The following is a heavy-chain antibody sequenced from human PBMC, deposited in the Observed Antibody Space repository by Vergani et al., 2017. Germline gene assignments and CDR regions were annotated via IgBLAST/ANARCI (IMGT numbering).Heavy chain of an antibody. J-gene: IGHJ6*02. Sequence: QEQLVQSGSELKKPGASVKVSCKASGYTFTSYAMNWVRQAPGQGLEWMGWINTNTGNPTYAQGFTGRFVFSLDTSVSTAYLQISSLKAEDTAVYYCARDIVVVPAAANYYYYGMDVWGQGTTVTVSS. CDR2: INTNTGNP. D-gene: IGHD2-2*01. CDR1: GYTFTSYA. V-gene: IGHV7-4-1*02. CDR3: ARDIVVVPAAANYYYYGMDV.